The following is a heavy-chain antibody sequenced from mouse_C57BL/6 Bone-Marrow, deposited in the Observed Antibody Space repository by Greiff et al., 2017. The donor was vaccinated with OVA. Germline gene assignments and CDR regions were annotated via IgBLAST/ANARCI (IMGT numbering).Heavy chain of an antibody. CDR3: TTVGLDY. Sequence: VQLQQSGAELVRPGASVKLSCTASGFNIKDDYMHWVKQRPEQGLEWIGWIDPENGDTEYASKFQGKATITADTSSNTAYLQLSSLTSEDTAVYYCTTVGLDYWGQGTTLTVSS. D-gene: IGHD4-1*01. V-gene: IGHV14-4*01. J-gene: IGHJ2*01. CDR2: IDPENGDT. CDR1: GFNIKDDY.